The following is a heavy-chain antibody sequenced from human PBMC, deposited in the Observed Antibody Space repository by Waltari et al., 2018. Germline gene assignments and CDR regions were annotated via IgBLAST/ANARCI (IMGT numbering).Heavy chain of an antibody. CDR3: ARGALAGRFFDF. Sequence: QVLLVESGGGVVQPGRSLRLSCAASGFTFNRSVMQWVRQAPGKGVEWVAVVWYDGINKYYADSVKGRFTISKDNSEHTLYLHMNSLRVEDTATYYCARGALAGRFFDFWGQGTPVTVSS. CDR1: GFTFNRSV. V-gene: IGHV3-33*01. J-gene: IGHJ4*02. CDR2: VWYDGINK. D-gene: IGHD6-19*01.